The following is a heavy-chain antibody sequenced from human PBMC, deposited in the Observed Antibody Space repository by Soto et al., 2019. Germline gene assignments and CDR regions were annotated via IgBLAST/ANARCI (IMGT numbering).Heavy chain of an antibody. V-gene: IGHV1-2*02. J-gene: IGHJ5*02. CDR1: GYTFTGYY. D-gene: IGHD3-22*01. Sequence: GASVKVSCKASGYTFTGYYMHWVRQAPGQGLEWMGWINPNSGGTNYAQKFQGRVTMTRDTSISTAYMELSRLRSDDTAVYYCAREARDSSGYYPSHWFDPWGQGTLVTSPQ. CDR2: INPNSGGT. CDR3: AREARDSSGYYPSHWFDP.